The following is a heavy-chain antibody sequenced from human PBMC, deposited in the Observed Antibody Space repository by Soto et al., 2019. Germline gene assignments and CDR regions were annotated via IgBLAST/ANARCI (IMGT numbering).Heavy chain of an antibody. J-gene: IGHJ4*02. CDR3: ARGGVDYYDSSGYYFSPYYFDY. Sequence: SETLSLTCAVYGWSFSGYSWSWIRQPPGKGLEWIGYIYHSGSTYYNPSLKSRVTISVDRSKNQFSLKLSSVTAADTAVYYCARGGVDYYDSSGYYFSPYYFDYWGQGTLVTVSS. CDR2: IYHSGST. V-gene: IGHV4-30-2*01. D-gene: IGHD3-22*01. CDR1: GWSFSGYS.